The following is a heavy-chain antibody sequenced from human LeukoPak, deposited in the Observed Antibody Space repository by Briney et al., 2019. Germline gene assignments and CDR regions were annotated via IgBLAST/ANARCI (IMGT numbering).Heavy chain of an antibody. CDR1: GFTFSSYG. D-gene: IGHD2-15*01. V-gene: IGHV3-33*08. J-gene: IGHJ4*02. Sequence: GGSLRLSCAASGFTFSSYGMHWVRQAPGKGLEWVAVIWYDGSNKYYADSVKGRFTISRDNSKNTLYLQMNSLRAEDTAVYYCARVGYCSGGSCHGIDYWGQGTLVTVSS. CDR3: ARVGYCSGGSCHGIDY. CDR2: IWYDGSNK.